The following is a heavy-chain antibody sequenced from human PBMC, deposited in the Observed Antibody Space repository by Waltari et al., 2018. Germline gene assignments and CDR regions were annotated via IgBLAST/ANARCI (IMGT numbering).Heavy chain of an antibody. J-gene: IGHJ4*02. CDR2: IRSKSRGYET. V-gene: IGHV3-73*01. CDR3: ARQTDSCHDY. Sequence: EVQLVESGGGLVQPGGSLRLSCAASGFTFSDSAIHWVRQASGGGWEWFGHIRSKSRGYETAYTLSVRDRFTISRDDPDNVAYLQMNSLEAGDTAVYYCARQTDSCHDYWGRGTLVTVSS. CDR1: GFTFSDSA. D-gene: IGHD2-2*01.